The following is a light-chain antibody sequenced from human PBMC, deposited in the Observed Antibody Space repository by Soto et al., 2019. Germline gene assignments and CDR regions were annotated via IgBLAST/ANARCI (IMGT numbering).Light chain of an antibody. V-gene: IGLV2-14*01. J-gene: IGLJ2*01. CDR1: SSDVGGYDY. CDR3: SSYSVSSSLVV. CDR2: EVS. Sequence: QSALTQPASVSGSPGQSITISCTGTSSDVGGYDYVSWYQHRPGKAPKLLIYEVSNRPSGVSNRFSGSKSGNTASLTISGRQAEDEADYYCSSYSVSSSLVVFGGGTKLTVL.